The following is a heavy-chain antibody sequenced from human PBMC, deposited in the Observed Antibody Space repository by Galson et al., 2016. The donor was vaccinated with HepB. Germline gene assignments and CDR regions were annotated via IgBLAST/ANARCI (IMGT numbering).Heavy chain of an antibody. Sequence: TLSLTCTVSGGSISSGGYSWSWIRQHPGKGLEWMGYIYYSGSTYYNPSLKSRVTISVDTSKNQFYLNLTSVTAADTAVYYCARDGFCSGGSCFAGGFDYWGQGTLVTVSS. V-gene: IGHV4-31*03. J-gene: IGHJ4*02. D-gene: IGHD2-15*01. CDR1: GGSISSGGYS. CDR3: ARDGFCSGGSCFAGGFDY. CDR2: IYYSGST.